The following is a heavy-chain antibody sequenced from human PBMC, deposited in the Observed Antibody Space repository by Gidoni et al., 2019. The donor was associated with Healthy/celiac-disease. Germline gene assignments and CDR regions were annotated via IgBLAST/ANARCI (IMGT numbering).Heavy chain of an antibody. CDR3: ARDGYDILTGHLDY. Sequence: QVQLVESGGGVVQPGRSLRLSCAASGFPFSSYAMHWVRQAPGKGLEWVAVISYDGSNKYYADSVKGRFTISRDNSKNTLYLQMNSLRAEDTAVYYCARDGYDILTGHLDYWGQGTLVTVSS. CDR1: GFPFSSYA. J-gene: IGHJ4*02. V-gene: IGHV3-30-3*01. CDR2: ISYDGSNK. D-gene: IGHD3-9*01.